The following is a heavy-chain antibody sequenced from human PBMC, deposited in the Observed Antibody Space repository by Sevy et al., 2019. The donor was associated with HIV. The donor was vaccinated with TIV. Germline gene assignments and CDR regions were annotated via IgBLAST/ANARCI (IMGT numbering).Heavy chain of an antibody. J-gene: IGHJ4*02. V-gene: IGHV3-30-3*01. Sequence: GGSLRLSCAASGFTFSSYAMHRVRQAPGKGLEWVAVISYDGSNKYYADSVKGRFTISRDNSKNTLYLQMNSLRAEDTAVYYCASPPHVDTAKHDYWGQGTLVTVSS. CDR1: GFTFSSYA. D-gene: IGHD5-18*01. CDR2: ISYDGSNK. CDR3: ASPPHVDTAKHDY.